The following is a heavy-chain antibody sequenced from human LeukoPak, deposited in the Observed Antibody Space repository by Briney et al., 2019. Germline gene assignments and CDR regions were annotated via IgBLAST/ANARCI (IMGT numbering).Heavy chain of an antibody. CDR1: GFTFSSYA. V-gene: IGHV3-23*01. CDR2: ITGSGGST. J-gene: IGHJ4*02. Sequence: PGGSLRLSCAASGFTFSSYAMSWVRQAAGKGLEWVSAITGSGGSTYYADSVKGRFTISRDNSKNTLFLQMNSLRAEDTAVYYCAEDRTAMINYYLDYWGQGTLVTVSS. D-gene: IGHD5-18*01. CDR3: AEDRTAMINYYLDY.